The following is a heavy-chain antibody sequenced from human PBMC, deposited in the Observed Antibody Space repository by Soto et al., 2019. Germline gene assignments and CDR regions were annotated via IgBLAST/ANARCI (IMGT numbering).Heavy chain of an antibody. Sequence: GGSLRLSCAASGFTFSDYYMSWIRQAPGKGLEWVSYISSSGSTIYYADSVKGRFTISRDNAKNSLYLQMNSLRAEDTAVYYCAVMITFGGVIEIPEPMDVWGQGTTVTVSS. D-gene: IGHD3-16*02. J-gene: IGHJ6*02. V-gene: IGHV3-11*01. CDR3: AVMITFGGVIEIPEPMDV. CDR2: ISSSGSTI. CDR1: GFTFSDYY.